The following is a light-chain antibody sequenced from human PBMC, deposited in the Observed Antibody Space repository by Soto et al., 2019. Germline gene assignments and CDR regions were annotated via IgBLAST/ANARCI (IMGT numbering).Light chain of an antibody. J-gene: IGKJ2*01. V-gene: IGKV1-9*01. CDR1: QGINSY. Sequence: DIQLTQSPSFLSASVGDRVTITCRASQGINSYLAWYQQKPGKAPKLLIYAASTLQSGVPSRFSGSGSGTGFTRTISSLQPEDFATYDCQQLNSYLFTFGQGTRVES. CDR3: QQLNSYLFT. CDR2: AAS.